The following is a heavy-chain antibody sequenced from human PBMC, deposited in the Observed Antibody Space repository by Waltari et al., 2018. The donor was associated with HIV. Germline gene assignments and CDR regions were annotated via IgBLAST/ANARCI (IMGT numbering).Heavy chain of an antibody. J-gene: IGHJ6*02. CDR2: INHSGST. Sequence: QVHLQQWGAGLLKPSETLSLTCAVYGGSFSGHFWSWIRQPPGKGLEWIGEINHSGSTNYNPSLKSQVTMSVDTSKKQFSLKVNSGTAADTAVYYCARGVGSNRYYYYGMDVWGQGTTVTVSS. D-gene: IGHD4-4*01. V-gene: IGHV4-34*01. CDR1: GGSFSGHF. CDR3: ARGVGSNRYYYYGMDV.